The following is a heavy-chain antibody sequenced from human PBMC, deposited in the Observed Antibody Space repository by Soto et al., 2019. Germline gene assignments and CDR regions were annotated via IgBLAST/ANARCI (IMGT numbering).Heavy chain of an antibody. CDR2: IWFDETNK. V-gene: IGHV3-33*01. J-gene: IGHJ5*02. CDR3: ERVPNWKGPVDL. Sequence: QMQLVESGGGVVQPGRSLRLSCATSGFTFSVFGMHWVRQAPGKGLEWVAVIWFDETNKFYAESVMGRFTISRDNSKNTLYLQMNSLRVEDTAVYYCERVPNWKGPVDLWGQGNLVTVS. CDR1: GFTFSVFG. D-gene: IGHD1-1*01.